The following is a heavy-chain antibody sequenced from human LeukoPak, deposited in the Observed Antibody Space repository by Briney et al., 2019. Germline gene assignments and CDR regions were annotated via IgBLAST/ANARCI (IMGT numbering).Heavy chain of an antibody. V-gene: IGHV1-24*01. Sequence: ASVKVSCKVSGYTLTELSMHWVRQAPGKGLEWMGGFDPEDGETIYAQKFQGRVTMTEDTSTDTAYMELSSLRSEDTAVYYCVTFTYDSSGYSFEVADYWGQGTLVTVS. D-gene: IGHD3-22*01. CDR3: VTFTYDSSGYSFEVADY. J-gene: IGHJ4*02. CDR2: FDPEDGET. CDR1: GYTLTELS.